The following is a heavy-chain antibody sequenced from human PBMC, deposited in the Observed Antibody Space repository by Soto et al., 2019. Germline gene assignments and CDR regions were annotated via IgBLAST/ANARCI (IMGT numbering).Heavy chain of an antibody. Sequence: ASVKVSCKAYGYTFTDYYMHWVRQAPGQGLEWMGWINPNSGDKRYAQKFQVRVTMTRDTSINTAYMEMSSLRSDDTAVYYCARGDILTGPPHTFDYWGQGTLVTVSS. CDR1: GYTFTDYY. CDR2: INPNSGDK. J-gene: IGHJ4*02. CDR3: ARGDILTGPPHTFDY. D-gene: IGHD3-9*01. V-gene: IGHV1-2*02.